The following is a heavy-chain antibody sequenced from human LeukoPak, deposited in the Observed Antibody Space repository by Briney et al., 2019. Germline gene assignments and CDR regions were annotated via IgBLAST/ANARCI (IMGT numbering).Heavy chain of an antibody. CDR2: IWYDGSNK. CDR3: ARDQVLGVNVDLYGMDV. CDR1: GFTFSSYG. V-gene: IGHV3-33*01. Sequence: GGSLRLSCAASGFTFSSYGMHWVRQAPGKGLEWVAVIWYDGSNKYYADSVKGRFTISRDNSKNTLYLQMNSLRAEDTAVYYCARDQVLGVNVDLYGMDVWGQGTTVIVSS. D-gene: IGHD2-8*01. J-gene: IGHJ6*02.